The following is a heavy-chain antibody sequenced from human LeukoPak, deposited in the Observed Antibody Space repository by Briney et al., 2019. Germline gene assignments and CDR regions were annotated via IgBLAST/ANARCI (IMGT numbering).Heavy chain of an antibody. D-gene: IGHD3-16*01. Sequence: GGSLRLSCAASGFTFSSYWMSWVRQAPGKGLEWVASIEQDGSEKYYVDSVKGRFTISRDNPKNSQYLQMNSLRAEDTAVYYCARRGSYQNWFDPWGQGTLVTVSS. CDR3: ARRGSYQNWFDP. J-gene: IGHJ5*02. CDR2: IEQDGSEK. V-gene: IGHV3-7*01. CDR1: GFTFSSYW.